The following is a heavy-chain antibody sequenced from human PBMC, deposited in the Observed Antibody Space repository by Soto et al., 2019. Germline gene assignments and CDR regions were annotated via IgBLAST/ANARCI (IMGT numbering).Heavy chain of an antibody. J-gene: IGHJ6*02. CDR1: AFTFSSYS. D-gene: IGHD3-9*01. Sequence: GGSLSLSCAASAFTFSSYSMNWVRQAPGKGLEWVSSITSGSSYIYYADSVKGRFTISRDNAKNSLYLQMNSLRAEDTAVYYCARGDYDILTYYYYYSLDVWGQGTTVTVSS. V-gene: IGHV3-21*01. CDR3: ARGDYDILTYYYYYSLDV. CDR2: ITSGSSYI.